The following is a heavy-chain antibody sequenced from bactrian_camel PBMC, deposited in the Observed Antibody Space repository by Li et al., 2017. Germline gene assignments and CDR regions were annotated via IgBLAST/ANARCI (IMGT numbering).Heavy chain of an antibody. CDR1: GYARC. D-gene: IGHD3*01. J-gene: IGHJ6*01. CDR2: LVATSRDT. CDR3: AAGDGFACTTSRQRYSA. V-gene: IGHV3S63*01. Sequence: VQLVESGGGSVQAGGSLTLSCARSGYARCLAWLRQAPGKEREGVATLVATSRDTYYADSVVGRFTISQDNALNTLYLQMNSLKPEDTAVYYCAAGDGFACTTSRQRYSAWGQGTQVTVS.